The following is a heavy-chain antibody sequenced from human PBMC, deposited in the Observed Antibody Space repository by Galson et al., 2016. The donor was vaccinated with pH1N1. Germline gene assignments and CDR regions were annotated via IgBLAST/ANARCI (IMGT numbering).Heavy chain of an antibody. D-gene: IGHD3-10*01. CDR3: ARLWYGEYIDY. Sequence: KTLSLTCSVSGVSISNTNYYWGWIRQPPGKGLEWIANIYYTGNTYYDASLQSRVTISVDTSKNQFSLKVKSVIAADTAVYYCARLWYGEYIDYWGQGTRVSVSS. CDR2: IYYTGNT. V-gene: IGHV4-39*01. J-gene: IGHJ4*02. CDR1: GVSISNTNYY.